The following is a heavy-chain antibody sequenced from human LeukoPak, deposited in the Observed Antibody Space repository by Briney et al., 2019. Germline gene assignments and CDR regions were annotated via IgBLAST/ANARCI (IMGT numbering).Heavy chain of an antibody. D-gene: IGHD2-8*01. CDR2: IGVAGDT. V-gene: IGHV3-13*04. CDR3: AKDGPSYCTNGVCYIGHKNFDY. Sequence: PGGSLRLSCAASGFAFSTYDMHWVRQATGKGLEWVSAIGVAGDTYYADSVKGRFTISRDNSKNTLYLQMNSLRAEDTAVYYCAKDGPSYCTNGVCYIGHKNFDYWGQGTLVTVSS. CDR1: GFAFSTYD. J-gene: IGHJ4*02.